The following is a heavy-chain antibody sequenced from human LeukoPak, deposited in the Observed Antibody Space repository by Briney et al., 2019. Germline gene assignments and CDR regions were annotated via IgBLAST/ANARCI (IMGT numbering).Heavy chain of an antibody. D-gene: IGHD4-17*01. CDR2: IIPIFGTA. CDR1: GGTFISYA. V-gene: IGHV1-69*13. CDR3: ARGASEGDYSEYVN. Sequence: SVKVSCKASGGTFISYAISWVRQAPGQGLEWMGGIIPIFGTANYAQKFQGRVTITADESTSTAYMELSSLRSEDTAVYYCARGASEGDYSEYVNWGQGTLVTVSS. J-gene: IGHJ4*02.